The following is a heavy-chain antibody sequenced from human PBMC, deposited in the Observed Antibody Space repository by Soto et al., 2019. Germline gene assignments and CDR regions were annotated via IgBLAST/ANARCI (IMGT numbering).Heavy chain of an antibody. D-gene: IGHD3-3*01. CDR3: ARDESSYDFWSRTNYGMDV. J-gene: IGHJ6*02. V-gene: IGHV3-30-3*01. CDR1: GFTFSSYA. CDR2: ISYDGSNK. Sequence: PGGSLRLSCAASGFTFSSYAMHWVRQAPGKGLEWVAVISYDGSNKYYADSAKGRFTISRDNSKNTLYLQMNSLRAEDTAVYYCARDESSYDFWSRTNYGMDVWGQGTTVTVSS.